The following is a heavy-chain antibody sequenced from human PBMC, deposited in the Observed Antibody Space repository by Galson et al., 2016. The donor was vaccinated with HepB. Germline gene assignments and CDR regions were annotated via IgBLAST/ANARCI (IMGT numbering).Heavy chain of an antibody. CDR1: GYSFATYG. Sequence: SVKVSCKASGYSFATYGISWVRQAPGQGLEWMGWTSAYSDHTNYAQKFQGRVTITTDTFTTTINMELRSLRSDDTAIYYCARDSGRDEHTFDNWGQETLITVSS. CDR2: TSAYSDHT. D-gene: IGHD1/OR15-1a*01. V-gene: IGHV1-18*01. J-gene: IGHJ4*02. CDR3: ARDSGRDEHTFDN.